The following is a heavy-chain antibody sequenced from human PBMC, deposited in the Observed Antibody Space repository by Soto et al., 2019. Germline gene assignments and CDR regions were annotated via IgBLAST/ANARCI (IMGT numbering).Heavy chain of an antibody. D-gene: IGHD3-3*01. CDR1: GYTLTELS. V-gene: IGHV1-24*01. J-gene: IGHJ5*02. Sequence: ASVEVSCKVSGYTLTELSMHWVRQAPGKGLEWMGGFDPEDGETIYAQKFQGRVTVTEDTSTDTANIELSRLRSEDTAVDYCAXVRDFWSGYYFVGGFDPWGQGTLVTVSS. CDR2: FDPEDGET. CDR3: AXVRDFWSGYYFVGGFDP.